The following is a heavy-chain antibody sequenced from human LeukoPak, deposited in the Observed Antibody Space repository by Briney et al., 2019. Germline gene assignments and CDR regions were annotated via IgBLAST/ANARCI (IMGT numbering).Heavy chain of an antibody. Sequence: PGGSLRLSCAASGFTVSSNYMTWVRQAPGKGLEWVSVIYIAGGTYYADSVKGRFTISRDNSKNTLLQMNSLRAEDTAVYYCARQIYYDTGVGLHYYYALDVWGQGTTVTVSS. CDR1: GFTVSSNY. CDR3: ARQIYYDTGVGLHYYYALDV. J-gene: IGHJ6*02. CDR2: IYIAGGT. V-gene: IGHV3-53*01. D-gene: IGHD3-22*01.